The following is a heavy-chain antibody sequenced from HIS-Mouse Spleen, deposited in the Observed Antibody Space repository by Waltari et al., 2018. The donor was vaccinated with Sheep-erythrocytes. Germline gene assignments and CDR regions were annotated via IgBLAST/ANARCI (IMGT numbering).Heavy chain of an antibody. V-gene: IGHV1-46*03. CDR3: ARGTTPRAARGGLDY. D-gene: IGHD6-6*01. CDR2: IKPRGGST. Sequence: QVQLVQSGAEVKKPGASVKVSCKASGYTFTSYYMHWVRQSPGPGLEWMGIIKPRGGSTSYAKMFTRRVTVTRDTSTSAVYMELSSLGSEDTAVYYCARGTTPRAARGGLDYWGQGTLVTVSS. CDR1: GYTFTSYY. J-gene: IGHJ4*02.